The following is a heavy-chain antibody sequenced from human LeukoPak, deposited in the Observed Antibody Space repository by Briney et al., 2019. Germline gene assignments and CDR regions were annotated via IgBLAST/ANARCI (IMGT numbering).Heavy chain of an antibody. D-gene: IGHD1-7*01. CDR1: VGTFSSYA. Sequence: SVKVSCKASVGTFSSYAISWVRQAPGQGLEWMGGIIPIFGTANYTQKFQGRVTITADESTSTAYMELSSLRSEDTAVYYCARESPYGTRNWGQGTLVTVSS. CDR2: IIPIFGTA. J-gene: IGHJ4*02. CDR3: ARESPYGTRN. V-gene: IGHV1-69*13.